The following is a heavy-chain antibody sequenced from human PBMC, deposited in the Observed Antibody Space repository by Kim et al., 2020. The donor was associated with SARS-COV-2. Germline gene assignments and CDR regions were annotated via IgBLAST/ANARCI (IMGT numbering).Heavy chain of an antibody. CDR1: GYTFTGYY. CDR2: INPNSGGT. V-gene: IGHV1-2*04. D-gene: IGHD6-13*01. Sequence: ASVKVSCKASGYTFTGYYMHWVRQAPGQGLEWMGWINPNSGGTNYAQKFQGWVTMTRDTSISTAYMELSRLRSDDTAVYYCARESVSGYSSSWYGRYYYYGMDVWGQGTTVTVSS. J-gene: IGHJ6*02. CDR3: ARESVSGYSSSWYGRYYYYGMDV.